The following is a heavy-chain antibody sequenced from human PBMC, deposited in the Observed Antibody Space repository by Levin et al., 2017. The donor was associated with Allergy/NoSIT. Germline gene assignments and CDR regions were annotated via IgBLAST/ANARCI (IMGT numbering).Heavy chain of an antibody. V-gene: IGHV2-70*11. CDR3: ARATSHYYGRGLDY. D-gene: IGHD3-10*01. CDR2: IDWDDDK. J-gene: IGHJ4*02. Sequence: SGPTLVKPTQTLTLTCTFSGFSLTTSGMCVSWIRQPPGNALEWLARIDWDDDKYYSTSLKTRLTISRATSKNQVVLTMTSMDPVDTATYYCARATSHYYGRGLDYWGQGTPVTVSS. CDR1: GFSLTTSGMC.